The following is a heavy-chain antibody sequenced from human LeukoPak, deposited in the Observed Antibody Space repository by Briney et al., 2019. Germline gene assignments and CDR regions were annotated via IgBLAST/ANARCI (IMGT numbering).Heavy chain of an antibody. V-gene: IGHV1-2*02. CDR3: ARAYSGSYSRLDY. Sequence: ASVKVSCKASGGTFSSYAISWVRQAPGQGLEWMGWINPNSGGTNYAQKFQGRVTMTRDTSISTAYMELSRLRSDDTAVYYCARAYSGSYSRLDYWGQGTLVTVSS. CDR1: GGTFSSYA. D-gene: IGHD1-26*01. CDR2: INPNSGGT. J-gene: IGHJ4*02.